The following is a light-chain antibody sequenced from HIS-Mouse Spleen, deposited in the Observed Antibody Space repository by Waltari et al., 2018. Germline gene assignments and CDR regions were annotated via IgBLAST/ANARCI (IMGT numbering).Light chain of an antibody. J-gene: IGKJ1*01. Sequence: DIQMTQSPSTLSASVGDRVTITCRASQSIRSWLAWYQQKPGKAPKLLIYKASSLESGVPARFSGSGSGTEVTLTISSLQPDDFATYDCQQYKSYARTFGQGTKVEIK. CDR3: QQYKSYART. CDR2: KAS. V-gene: IGKV1-5*03. CDR1: QSIRSW.